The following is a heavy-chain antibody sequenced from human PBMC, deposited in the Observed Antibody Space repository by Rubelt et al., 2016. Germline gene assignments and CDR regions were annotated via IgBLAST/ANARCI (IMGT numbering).Heavy chain of an antibody. CDR3: ARPQSGSYFPENWFDP. V-gene: IGHV4-59*05. CDR2: IYYSGST. D-gene: IGHD1-26*01. J-gene: IGHJ5*02. CDR1: GGSISSYY. Sequence: QVQLQESGPGLVKPSETLSLTCTVSGGSISSYYWSWIRQPPGKGLEWIGSIYYSGSTYCNPSLKSRVTISVDTSKNQFCLKLSSVTAADTAVYYCARPQSGSYFPENWFDPWGQGTLVTVSS.